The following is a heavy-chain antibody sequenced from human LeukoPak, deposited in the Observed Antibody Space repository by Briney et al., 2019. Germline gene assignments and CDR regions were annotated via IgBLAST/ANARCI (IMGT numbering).Heavy chain of an antibody. Sequence: PSETLSLTCTVSGGSISSSSYYWGWIRQPPGKGLEWIGSIYYSGSTYYNPSLKSRVTISVDTSKNQFSLKLSSVTAADTAVYYCARAGSYCGGDCQGPIDYWGQGTLVTVSS. CDR3: ARAGSYCGGDCQGPIDY. CDR2: IYYSGST. CDR1: GGSISSSSYY. J-gene: IGHJ4*02. D-gene: IGHD2-21*02. V-gene: IGHV4-39*01.